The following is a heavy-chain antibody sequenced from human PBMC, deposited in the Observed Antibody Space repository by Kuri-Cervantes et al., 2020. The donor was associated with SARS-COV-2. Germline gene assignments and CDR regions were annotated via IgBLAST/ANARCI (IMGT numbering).Heavy chain of an antibody. Sequence: ETLSLTCAASGFTFSSYAMSWVRQAPGKGLEWVSAISGSGGSTYYADSVKGRFTISRDNSKNTLYLQMNSLRAEDTAVYYCAKDPNWDYWGQGTLVTVSS. J-gene: IGHJ4*02. D-gene: IGHD1-1*01. V-gene: IGHV3-23*01. CDR2: ISGSGGST. CDR3: AKDPNWDY. CDR1: GFTFSSYA.